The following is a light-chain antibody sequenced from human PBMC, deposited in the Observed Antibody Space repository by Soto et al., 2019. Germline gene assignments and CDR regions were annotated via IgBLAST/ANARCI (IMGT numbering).Light chain of an antibody. V-gene: IGKV1-5*03. CDR1: QSISSW. CDR3: QQYDSYSKT. CDR2: KAS. Sequence: DIQMTQSPSTLSSSVVERVTITCRASQSISSWLAWYQQKPGQAPKVLIYKASSRDSGIPSRFSGSGSGTEFTLTISSLQPDDFAAYYCQQYDSYSKTFGQGTKVHIK. J-gene: IGKJ1*01.